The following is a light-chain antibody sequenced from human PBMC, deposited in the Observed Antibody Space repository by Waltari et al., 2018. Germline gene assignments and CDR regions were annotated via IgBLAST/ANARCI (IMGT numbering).Light chain of an antibody. CDR1: SSDVGGYNY. CDR2: EVN. J-gene: IGLJ2*01. CDR3: SSYAGSNNYVL. Sequence: QSALTQPPSASGSPGQSVTISCTGTSSDVGGYNYVSWYQQHPGKAPKLMISEVNNRPSGVPDRFSGSKSGNTASLTVSGLQAEDEADYYCSSYAGSNNYVLFGGGTKLTVL. V-gene: IGLV2-8*01.